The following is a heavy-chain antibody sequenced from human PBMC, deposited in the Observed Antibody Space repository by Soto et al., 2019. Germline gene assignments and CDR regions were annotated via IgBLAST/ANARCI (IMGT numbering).Heavy chain of an antibody. CDR3: AKDPGMAVAALGPGYNDY. J-gene: IGHJ4*02. CDR2: ISGSGGST. V-gene: IGHV3-23*01. D-gene: IGHD6-19*01. CDR1: GFTFSSYA. Sequence: GGSLRLSCAASGFTFSSYAMSWVRQAPGKGLEWVSAISGSGGSTYYADSVKGRFTISRDNSKNTLYLQMNSRRAEDTAVYDGAKDPGMAVAALGPGYNDYWGQGTL.